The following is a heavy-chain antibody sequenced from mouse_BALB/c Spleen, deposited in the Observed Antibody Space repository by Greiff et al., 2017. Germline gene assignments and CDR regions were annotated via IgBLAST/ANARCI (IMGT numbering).Heavy chain of an antibody. CDR3: ARDGYDPHYYAMDY. CDR1: GFTFSSYA. CDR2: ISSGGSYT. V-gene: IGHV5-9-4*01. J-gene: IGHJ4*01. D-gene: IGHD2-14*01. Sequence: EVKLVESGGGLVKPGGSLKLSCAASGFTFSSYAMSWVRQSPEKRLEWVAEISSGGSYTYYPDTVTGRFTISRDNAKNTLYLEMSSLRSEDTAMYYCARDGYDPHYYAMDYWGQGTSVTVSS.